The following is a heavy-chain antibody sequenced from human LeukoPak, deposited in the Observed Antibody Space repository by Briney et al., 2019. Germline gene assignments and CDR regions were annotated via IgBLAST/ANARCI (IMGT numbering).Heavy chain of an antibody. D-gene: IGHD6-19*01. CDR3: ARDTISSGWYWDY. J-gene: IGHJ4*02. Sequence: SETLSLTCTVSGGSISSYYWSWIRQPPGKGLEWIGYIYYSGSTNYNPSLKSRVTISVDTSKNQFSLKLSSVTAADTAAYYCARDTISSGWYWDYWGQGTLVTVSS. CDR1: GGSISSYY. V-gene: IGHV4-59*01. CDR2: IYYSGST.